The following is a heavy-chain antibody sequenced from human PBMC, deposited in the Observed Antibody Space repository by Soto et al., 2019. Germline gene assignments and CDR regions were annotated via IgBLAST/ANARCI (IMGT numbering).Heavy chain of an antibody. CDR2: ISHLETT. D-gene: IGHD3-3*01. V-gene: IGHV4-30-2*06. J-gene: IGHJ4*02. CDR3: GSASGYDSFGF. CDR1: GGPSGDVGCS. Sequence: LPLTYSVAGGPSGDVGCSWIRNRESPGKGLEWLGYISHLETTYYNPSFKSRLSLSIDRTRNQFSLSLSSMTAADKAVYYCGSASGYDSFGFCGQGLLVTVSS.